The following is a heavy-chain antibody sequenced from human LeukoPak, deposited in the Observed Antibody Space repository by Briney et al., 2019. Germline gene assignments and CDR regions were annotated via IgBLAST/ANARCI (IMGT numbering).Heavy chain of an antibody. CDR2: ISSSSSYI. CDR3: AVYHSTQDFQH. D-gene: IGHD2-2*01. CDR1: GFTFSSYS. Sequence: GGSLRLSCAASGFTFSSYSMNWVRQAPGKGLEWVSSISSSSSYIYYADSVKGRFTISRDNAKNSLYLQMNSLRAEDTAVYYCAVYHSTQDFQHWGQGTLVTVSS. J-gene: IGHJ1*01. V-gene: IGHV3-21*01.